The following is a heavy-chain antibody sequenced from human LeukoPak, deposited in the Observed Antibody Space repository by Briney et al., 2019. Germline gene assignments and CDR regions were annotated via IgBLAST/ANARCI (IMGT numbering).Heavy chain of an antibody. CDR3: AKDRNYYDSSGYYSLMDY. Sequence: GGSLRLSCAASGFTFSSYGMHWVRQAPGKGLEWVAFIRYDGSNKYYADSVKGRFTISRDNSKNTLYLQMSSLRAEDTAVYYCAKDRNYYDSSGYYSLMDYWGQGTLVTVSS. CDR1: GFTFSSYG. CDR2: IRYDGSNK. J-gene: IGHJ4*02. D-gene: IGHD3-22*01. V-gene: IGHV3-30*02.